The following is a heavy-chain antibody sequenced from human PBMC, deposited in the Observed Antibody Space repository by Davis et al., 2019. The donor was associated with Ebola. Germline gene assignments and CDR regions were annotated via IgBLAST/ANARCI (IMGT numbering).Heavy chain of an antibody. J-gene: IGHJ4*02. Sequence: SETLSLTCAVSGGSISSSNWWSWVRQPPGKGLEWIGEIYHSGSTNYNPSLKSRVTISVDTSKNQFSLKLSSVTAADTAVYYCARGNYGDLMDYWGQGTLVTVSS. CDR2: IYHSGST. CDR1: GGSISSSNW. CDR3: ARGNYGDLMDY. D-gene: IGHD4-17*01. V-gene: IGHV4-4*02.